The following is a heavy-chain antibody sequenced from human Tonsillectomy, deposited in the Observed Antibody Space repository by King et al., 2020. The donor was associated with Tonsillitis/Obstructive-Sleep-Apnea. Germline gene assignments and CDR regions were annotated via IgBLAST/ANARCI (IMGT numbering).Heavy chain of an antibody. V-gene: IGHV2-5*02. CDR1: GFSLSTSGVG. Sequence: TLKESGPTLVKPTQTLTLTCTFSGFSLSTSGVGLGWIRQPPGKAKDGLALIYWDDDKRYSPSLKRRLTITKDTSQTQVVLTMTNMDPVDTATYYCAHLIVGATPGWFDPWGQGTLVTVSS. D-gene: IGHD1-26*01. CDR3: AHLIVGATPGWFDP. CDR2: IYWDDDK. J-gene: IGHJ5*02.